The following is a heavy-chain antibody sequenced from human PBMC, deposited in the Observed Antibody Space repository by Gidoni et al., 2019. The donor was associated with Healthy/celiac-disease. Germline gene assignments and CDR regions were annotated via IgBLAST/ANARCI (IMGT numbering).Heavy chain of an antibody. CDR1: VGSISSGSYY. CDR3: ARDSTPEGFDY. J-gene: IGHJ4*02. CDR2: IYTSGST. D-gene: IGHD3-3*02. Sequence: QVQLPESGPGLVTPSQTLSLTCTVSVGSISSGSYYGSWIRQPAGKGLEWIGRIYTSGSTNYNPSLKSRVTISVDTSKNQFSLKLSSVTAADTAVYYCARDSTPEGFDYWGQGTLVTVSS. V-gene: IGHV4-61*02.